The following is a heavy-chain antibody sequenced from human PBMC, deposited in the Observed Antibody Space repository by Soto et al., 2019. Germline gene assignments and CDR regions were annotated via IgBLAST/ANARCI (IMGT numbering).Heavy chain of an antibody. Sequence: EVQLVESGGGLVEPGGSLRLSCEVSGFTFSDYSMGWVRQAPGKGLEWISFISSSSSAIYLADSVKGRFSISRDNAENSLYLQMNNLRDDDTAVYYCARRVGATRIYHFDYWGQGTRVTVSS. D-gene: IGHD1-26*01. V-gene: IGHV3-48*02. CDR2: ISSSSSAI. CDR3: ARRVGATRIYHFDY. CDR1: GFTFSDYS. J-gene: IGHJ4*02.